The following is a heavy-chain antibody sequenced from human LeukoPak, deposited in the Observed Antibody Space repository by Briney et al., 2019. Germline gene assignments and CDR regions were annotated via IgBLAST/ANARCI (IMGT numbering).Heavy chain of an antibody. CDR3: AKDYDYGDYAVDY. V-gene: IGHV3-30*18. Sequence: PGGSMRLSCAASGFTFSRYGIPWVRQAPGKGLEWVAFISYDGSNRYYADSVKGRFTISRDNSKNTLYLQMNSLRAEDTAVYYCAKDYDYGDYAVDYWGQGTLVTVSS. D-gene: IGHD4-17*01. CDR2: ISYDGSNR. CDR1: GFTFSRYG. J-gene: IGHJ4*02.